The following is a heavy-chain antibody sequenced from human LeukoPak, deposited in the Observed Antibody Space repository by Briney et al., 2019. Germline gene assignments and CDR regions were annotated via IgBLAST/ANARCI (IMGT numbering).Heavy chain of an antibody. CDR1: GGSISNLY. D-gene: IGHD5-18*01. CDR3: ARYTNSYGNTYYYYYMDV. Sequence: SETLSLTCSVSGGSISNLYLSWIRQPAGKGLEWIGRIYVSGRIDYNPSLRSRVTMSVDTSKNQFSLKLSSVTAADTAVYYCARYTNSYGNTYYYYYMDVWGKGTTVTISS. J-gene: IGHJ6*03. V-gene: IGHV4-4*07. CDR2: IYVSGRI.